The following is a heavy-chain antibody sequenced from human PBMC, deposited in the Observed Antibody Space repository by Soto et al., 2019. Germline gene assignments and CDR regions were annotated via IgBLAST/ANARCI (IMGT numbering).Heavy chain of an antibody. CDR2: ISLYSDGT. CDR3: ARVVPGAEAWFGP. J-gene: IGHJ5*02. Sequence: QVQLVQSGGEVKRPWASVKVSCKTSGYTFSNYGITWVRQAPGQPLEWLGWISLYSDGTNYAQKFQGRVSMTTDTSTTTAYMELRSLRSDDTDVYYCARVVPGAEAWFGPWGQGTLVTVSS. V-gene: IGHV1-18*01. D-gene: IGHD2-2*01. CDR1: GYTFSNYG.